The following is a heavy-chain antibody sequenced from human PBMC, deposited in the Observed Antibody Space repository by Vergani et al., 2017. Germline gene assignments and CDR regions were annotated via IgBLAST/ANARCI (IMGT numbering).Heavy chain of an antibody. V-gene: IGHV3-23*01. D-gene: IGHD2-15*01. CDR3: AKENSGGSRHCFDY. CDR2: ISGSGGST. CDR1: GFTFNSHA. J-gene: IGHJ4*02. Sequence: EVQLLESGGGLVQPWGSLRLSCAASGFTFNSHAMSWVRQAPGKGLEWVSAISGSGGSTYYADSVKGRFTISRDNSKNTLYLQMNSLRAEDTAVYYCAKENSGGSRHCFDYWGQGTLVTVSS.